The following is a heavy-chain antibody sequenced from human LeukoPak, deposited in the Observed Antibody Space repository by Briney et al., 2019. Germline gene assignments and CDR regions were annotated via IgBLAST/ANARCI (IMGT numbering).Heavy chain of an antibody. V-gene: IGHV3-30-3*01. D-gene: IGHD2-2*02. CDR3: ARKSCSSTSCYIDPPYYYYMDV. J-gene: IGHJ6*03. CDR1: GFTFSSYA. CDR2: ISYDGSNK. Sequence: GGSLRLSCAASGFTFSSYAMHWVRQAPGKGLEWVAVISYDGSNKYYADSVKGRFTISRDNSKNTLYLQMNSLRAEDTAVYYCARKSCSSTSCYIDPPYYYYMDVWGKGTTVTVSS.